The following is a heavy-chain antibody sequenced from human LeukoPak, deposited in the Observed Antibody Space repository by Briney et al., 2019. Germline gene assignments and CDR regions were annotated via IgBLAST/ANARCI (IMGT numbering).Heavy chain of an antibody. CDR2: ISSSSSYI. CDR3: ARDLTLTDGYPFDY. D-gene: IGHD5-24*01. Sequence: PGGSLRLSCAASGFTFSSYSMNWVRQAPGKGLEWVSSISSSSSYIYYADSVKGRFTISRDNAKNSLYLQMNSLRAEDTAVYYCARDLTLTDGYPFDYWGQGTLVTVSS. V-gene: IGHV3-21*01. CDR1: GFTFSSYS. J-gene: IGHJ4*02.